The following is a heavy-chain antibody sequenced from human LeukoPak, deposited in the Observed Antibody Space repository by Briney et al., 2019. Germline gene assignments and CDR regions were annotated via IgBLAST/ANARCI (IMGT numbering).Heavy chain of an antibody. V-gene: IGHV4-34*01. CDR1: GGSFSGYY. D-gene: IGHD4-17*01. J-gene: IGHJ5*02. Sequence: SETLSLTCAVYGGSFSGYYWSWIRQPPGKGLEWIGEINHSGSTNYNPSLNSRVTISVDTSKNQFSLKLSSVTAADTAVYYCAREGLRINWFDPWGQGTLVTVSS. CDR2: INHSGST. CDR3: AREGLRINWFDP.